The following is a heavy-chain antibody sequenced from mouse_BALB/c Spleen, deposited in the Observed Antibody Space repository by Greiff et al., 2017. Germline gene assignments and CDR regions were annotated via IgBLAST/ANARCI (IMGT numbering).Heavy chain of an antibody. CDR3: ASRLDFYGSSGDYARDY. J-gene: IGHJ4*01. D-gene: IGHD1-1*01. Sequence: EVHLVESGPSLVKPSQTLSLTCSVTGDSITSGYWNWIRKFPGNKLEYMGYISYSGSTYYTPSLKSRISITRDTSKNQYYLQLNSVTTEDTATYYCASRLDFYGSSGDYARDYWGQGTSVTVSA. CDR2: ISYSGST. V-gene: IGHV3-8*02. CDR1: GDSITSGY.